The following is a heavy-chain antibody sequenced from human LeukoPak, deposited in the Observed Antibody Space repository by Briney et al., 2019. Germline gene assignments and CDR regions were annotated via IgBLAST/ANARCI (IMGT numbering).Heavy chain of an antibody. V-gene: IGHV3-30*18. Sequence: AGGSLRLSCAASGFTFSSYGMHWVRQAPGKGLESVAVISFDGSSKDYAQSVKGRFTISRDNSKNTLYLQMNSLRVEDAAVYYCAKDRNDYSTARWWYFDYWGQGTLVTVSS. CDR3: AKDRNDYSTARWWYFDY. CDR1: GFTFSSYG. CDR2: ISFDGSSK. J-gene: IGHJ4*02. D-gene: IGHD4-11*01.